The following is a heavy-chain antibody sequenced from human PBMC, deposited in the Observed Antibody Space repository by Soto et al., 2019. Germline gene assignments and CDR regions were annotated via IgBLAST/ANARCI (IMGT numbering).Heavy chain of an antibody. Sequence: SETLSLTCTVSGGSISSYYWSWIRQPPGKGLEWIGYIYYSGSTNYNPSLKSRVTISVDTSKNQFSLKLSSVTAADTAVYYCARCATSGNYYYYYYMDVWGKGTTVTVSS. J-gene: IGHJ6*03. CDR1: GGSISSYY. CDR3: ARCATSGNYYYYYYMDV. V-gene: IGHV4-59*01. CDR2: IYYSGST. D-gene: IGHD6-25*01.